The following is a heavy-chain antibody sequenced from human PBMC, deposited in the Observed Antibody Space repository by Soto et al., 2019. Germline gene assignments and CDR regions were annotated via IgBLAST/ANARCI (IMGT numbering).Heavy chain of an antibody. V-gene: IGHV3-23*01. J-gene: IGHJ4*02. CDR2: ISGSGGST. D-gene: IGHD3-22*01. CDR3: AKHYDSSGYYCDY. Sequence: GGSLRLSCAASGFTFSSYAMSWVRQAPGKGLEWVSGISGSGGSTRYADSVKGRFTISRDNSKNTLYLQMNSLRAEDTAVYYCAKHYDSSGYYCDYWGQGTLVTVSS. CDR1: GFTFSSYA.